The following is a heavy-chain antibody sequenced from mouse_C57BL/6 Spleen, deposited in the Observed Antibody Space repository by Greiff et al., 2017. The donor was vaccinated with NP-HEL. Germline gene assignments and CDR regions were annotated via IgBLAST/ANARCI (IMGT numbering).Heavy chain of an antibody. Sequence: EVQLQQSGPELVKPGASVKISCKASGYTFTDYYMNWVKQSHGKSLEWIGDINPNNGGTSYNQKFKGKATLTVDKSYSTAYMELRSRTSEASAVYYWARGGAGDFDYWGQGTTLTVSS. CDR1: GYTFTDYY. V-gene: IGHV1-26*01. CDR2: INPNNGGT. CDR3: ARGGAGDFDY. J-gene: IGHJ2*01.